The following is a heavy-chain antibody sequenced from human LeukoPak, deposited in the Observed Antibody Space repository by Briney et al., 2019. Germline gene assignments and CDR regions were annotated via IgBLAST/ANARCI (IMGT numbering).Heavy chain of an antibody. Sequence: GASVKVSCKASGYTFTSYDINWVRQATGQGLEWMGWMNPNSGNTGYAQKFQGRVTMTTDTSTSTAYMELRSLRSDDTAVYYCARDFPLPIVVVPAATQDYMDVWGKGTTVTVSS. J-gene: IGHJ6*03. CDR1: GYTFTSYD. V-gene: IGHV1-8*02. CDR2: MNPNSGNT. CDR3: ARDFPLPIVVVPAATQDYMDV. D-gene: IGHD2-2*01.